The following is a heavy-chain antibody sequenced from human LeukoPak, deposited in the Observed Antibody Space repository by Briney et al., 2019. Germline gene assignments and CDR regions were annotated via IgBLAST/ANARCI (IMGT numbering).Heavy chain of an antibody. CDR2: ISNDGSTT. D-gene: IGHD3-10*01. CDR3: ARRTGFGELHF. J-gene: IGHJ3*01. V-gene: IGHV3-74*03. CDR1: GFTSRSYW. Sequence: GGSLKLSCAASGFTSRSYWIHWVRQAPGKGLVWVSLISNDGSTTKYADSVKGRFTISRDNAKNTLYLQMNSLRAEDTAVYYCARRTGFGELHFWGQGTMVTVSS.